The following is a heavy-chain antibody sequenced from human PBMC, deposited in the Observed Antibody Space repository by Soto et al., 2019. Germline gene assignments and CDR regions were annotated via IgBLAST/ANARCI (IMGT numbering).Heavy chain of an antibody. CDR3: ARGGWSLYY. J-gene: IGHJ4*02. V-gene: IGHV4-59*11. CDR1: GGSIISHY. Sequence: QVQLQESGPGLVKPSETLSLTCSVSGGSIISHYWSWIRQPPGKGLECIGYIHYSGNTDYNPFLKSRLTISVDTSKSQFSLKLSSVTAADTAVYYCARGGWSLYYWGQGTLVTVSP. D-gene: IGHD2-15*01. CDR2: IHYSGNT.